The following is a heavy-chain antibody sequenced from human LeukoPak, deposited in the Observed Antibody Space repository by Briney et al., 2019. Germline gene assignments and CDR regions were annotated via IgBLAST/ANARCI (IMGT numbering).Heavy chain of an antibody. Sequence: GGSLRLSCAASGFTFSSYSMNWVRQAPGKGLEWVSSISSSSSYIYYADSVKGRSTISRDNAKNSLYLQMNSLRAEDTAVYYCASYNEPGFDYWGQGTLVTVSS. CDR3: ASYNEPGFDY. CDR2: ISSSSSYI. CDR1: GFTFSSYS. J-gene: IGHJ4*02. V-gene: IGHV3-21*01. D-gene: IGHD5-24*01.